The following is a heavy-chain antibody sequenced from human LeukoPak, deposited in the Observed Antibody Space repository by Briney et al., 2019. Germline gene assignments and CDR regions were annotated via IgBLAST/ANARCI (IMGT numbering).Heavy chain of an antibody. J-gene: IGHJ4*02. D-gene: IGHD3-9*01. CDR1: GFTFSSYW. CDR2: IKTDGSQI. V-gene: IGHV3-7*04. Sequence: GGSLRLSCVASGFTFSSYWMTWVRQAPGKGLEWVANIKTDGSQIYYVDSVKGRFTISRDNAKNSLYLQMNSLRAEDTAVYYCARGTDYDILTGYYSFDYWGQGTLVTVSS. CDR3: ARGTDYDILTGYYSFDY.